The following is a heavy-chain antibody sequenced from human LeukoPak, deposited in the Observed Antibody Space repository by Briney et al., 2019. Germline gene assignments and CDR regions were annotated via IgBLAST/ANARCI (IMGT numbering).Heavy chain of an antibody. Sequence: SVKVSCKASGGTFSSYAISWVRQAPGQGLEWMGGIIPIFGTANYAQKFQGRVTITADESTSTAYMELSSLRSEDTAVYYCARPVGSKEAFDIWGQGTMVTVSS. CDR3: ARPVGSKEAFDI. J-gene: IGHJ3*02. CDR1: GGTFSSYA. CDR2: IIPIFGTA. V-gene: IGHV1-69*01. D-gene: IGHD1-26*01.